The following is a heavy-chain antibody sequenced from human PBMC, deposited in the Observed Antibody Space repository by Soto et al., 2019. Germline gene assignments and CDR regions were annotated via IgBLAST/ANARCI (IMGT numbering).Heavy chain of an antibody. V-gene: IGHV1-69*01. D-gene: IGHD2-21*02. J-gene: IGHJ6*02. CDR2: IIPIFGTA. CDR1: GGTFSSYA. CDR3: ARAYCGGDCYSLYYYYGMDV. Sequence: QVQLVQSGAEVKKPGSSVKVSCKASGGTFSSYAISWVRQAPGQGLEWMGGIIPIFGTANYAQKFQGRVTITAHESTSTAYMELSSLRSEDTAVYYCARAYCGGDCYSLYYYYGMDVWGQGTTVTVSS.